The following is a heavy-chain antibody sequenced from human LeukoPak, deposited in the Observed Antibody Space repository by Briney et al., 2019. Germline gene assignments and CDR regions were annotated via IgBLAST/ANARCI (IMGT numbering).Heavy chain of an antibody. D-gene: IGHD3-22*01. Sequence: GESLKISCKGSGYSSTSYWIGWVRQMPGKGLEWMGIIYPGDSDTRYSPSFQGQVTISADKSISTAYLQWSSLKASDTAMYYCARQGRYYDSSGSPHDYWGQGTLVTVSS. V-gene: IGHV5-51*01. CDR1: GYSSTSYW. J-gene: IGHJ4*02. CDR3: ARQGRYYDSSGSPHDY. CDR2: IYPGDSDT.